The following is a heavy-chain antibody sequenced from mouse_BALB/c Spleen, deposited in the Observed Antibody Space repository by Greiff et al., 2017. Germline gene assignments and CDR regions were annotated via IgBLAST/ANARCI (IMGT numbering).Heavy chain of an antibody. V-gene: IGHV1-69*02. CDR3: ARGTTVVARDWYFEV. Sequence: QVQLQQPGAELVKPGASVKLSCKASGYTFTSYWMHWVKQRPGQGLEWIGEIDPSDSYTNYNQKFKGKATLTVDKSSSTAYMQLSSLTSEDSAVYYCARGTTVVARDWYFEVWGAGTTVTVSS. CDR1: GYTFTSYW. D-gene: IGHD1-1*01. CDR2: IDPSDSYT. J-gene: IGHJ1*01.